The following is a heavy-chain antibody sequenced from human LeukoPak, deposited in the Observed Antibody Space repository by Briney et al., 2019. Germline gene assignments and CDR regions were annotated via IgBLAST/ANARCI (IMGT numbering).Heavy chain of an antibody. Sequence: ASVKVSCKASGYTFTSYGISWVRQAPGQGLEWMGWISAYNGNTNYAQKLQGRVTMTRDTSISTAYMELSRLRSDDTAVYYCARVSGTTVTAVDYWGQGTLVTVSS. J-gene: IGHJ4*02. CDR2: ISAYNGNT. D-gene: IGHD4-17*01. CDR3: ARVSGTTVTAVDY. V-gene: IGHV1-18*01. CDR1: GYTFTSYG.